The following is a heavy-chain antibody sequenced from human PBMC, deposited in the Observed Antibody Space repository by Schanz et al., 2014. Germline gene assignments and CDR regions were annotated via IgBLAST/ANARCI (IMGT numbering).Heavy chain of an antibody. J-gene: IGHJ4*02. CDR2: ISFDGGKT. CDR1: GFTFRSYG. Sequence: QVVLMESGGGVVRPGRSVRLSCVASGFTFRSYGMHWVRQAPGKGLEWVAHISFDGGKTYYADSVKGRFTISRDNTKNTIFLQMNNLRPEDTAMYFCARVGRDYISSSVLDSLHYWGQGSLVTVS. D-gene: IGHD6-6*01. V-gene: IGHV3-30*04. CDR3: ARVGRDYISSSVLDSLHY.